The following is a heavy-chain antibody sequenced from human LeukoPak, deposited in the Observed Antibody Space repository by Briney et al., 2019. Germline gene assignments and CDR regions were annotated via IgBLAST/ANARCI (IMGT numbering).Heavy chain of an antibody. D-gene: IGHD6-19*01. CDR2: INPNSGGT. J-gene: IGHJ4*02. V-gene: IGHV1-2*02. CDR1: GYRFTDYY. Sequence: GASVKVSCKASGYRFTDYYMHWVRQAPGQGLEWMGWINPNSGGTKYAQKFQGRVTMTRDTSISTVYMELSRLRSDDTAIYYCAREPRPRGGWFVSDWGQGILVTVSS. CDR3: AREPRPRGGWFVSD.